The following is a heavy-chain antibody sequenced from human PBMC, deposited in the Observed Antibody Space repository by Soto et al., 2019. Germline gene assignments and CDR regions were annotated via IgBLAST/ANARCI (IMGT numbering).Heavy chain of an antibody. V-gene: IGHV4-4*02. J-gene: IGHJ5*02. CDR3: AGLGMVAAHREFDP. D-gene: IGHD2-15*01. CDR2: INQSGRP. CDR1: SGTISSSNW. Sequence: QVQLQESGPGLVKPSGTLSLTCAVSSGTISSSNWWTWVRQPPGKGLEWIGEINQSGRPNYNPSRMIRFTKTVHKSKIQFFLKLSSVTAADTAIYYGAGLGMVAAHREFDPWGQGTLVTFSS.